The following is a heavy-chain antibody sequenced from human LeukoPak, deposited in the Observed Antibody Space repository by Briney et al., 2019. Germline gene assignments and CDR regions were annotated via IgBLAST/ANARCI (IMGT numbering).Heavy chain of an antibody. Sequence: ASVKVSCKTSGYSFSTFYIHWVRQAPGQGLEWMGMVNSSCASTISAQRFQDRVNMNTDTPTRTVYMEKTGLTSDDTGIYYCASYAFWGQGTEVSVSS. V-gene: IGHV1-46*01. CDR3: ASYAF. CDR1: GYSFSTFY. CDR2: VNSSCAST. J-gene: IGHJ4*02. D-gene: IGHD3-3*02.